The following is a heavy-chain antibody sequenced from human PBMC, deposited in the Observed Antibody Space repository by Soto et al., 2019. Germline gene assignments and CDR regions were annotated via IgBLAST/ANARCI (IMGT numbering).Heavy chain of an antibody. CDR1: GYTFSSYG. J-gene: IGHJ6*02. D-gene: IGHD3-22*01. CDR3: ARGGYYDSSGSRNYHYYGMNV. CDR2: ISPYNDDT. V-gene: IGHV1-18*01. Sequence: QAQLVQSGDEVKKPGASVRASCRASGYTFSSYGISWVRQAPGQGLEWLGWISPYNDDTQYAQKIQGRVFMTTDTSTKTAYLDLRSLRSDDTAVYYCARGGYYDSSGSRNYHYYGMNVWGQGTTVTVSS.